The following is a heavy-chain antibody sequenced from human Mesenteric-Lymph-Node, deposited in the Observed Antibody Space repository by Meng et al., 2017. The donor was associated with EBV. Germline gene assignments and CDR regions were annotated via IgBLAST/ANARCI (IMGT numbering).Heavy chain of an antibody. Sequence: VKLVRSGTEVKTPGASVKFSCSSDSRTDPSMHWLRHAPGKGLEWMGGYDYENGEIVYAQNYQGRVIMTEDTATDTAYMELSSLTSADTATYYCATGGGGAHDYWGHGTLVTVSS. V-gene: IGHV1-24*01. CDR2: YDYENGEI. CDR1: SDSRTDPS. CDR3: ATGGGGAHDY. J-gene: IGHJ4*01. D-gene: IGHD3-16*01.